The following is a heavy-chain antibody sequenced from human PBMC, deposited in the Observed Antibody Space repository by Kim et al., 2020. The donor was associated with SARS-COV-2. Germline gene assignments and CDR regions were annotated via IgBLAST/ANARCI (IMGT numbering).Heavy chain of an antibody. Sequence: YPGSVKGRFTISRENAKNSLYLQMNSLRAGDTAVYYCARGPSTVAPAFDYWGQGTLVTVSS. D-gene: IGHD4-17*01. V-gene: IGHV3-13*01. CDR3: ARGPSTVAPAFDY. J-gene: IGHJ4*02.